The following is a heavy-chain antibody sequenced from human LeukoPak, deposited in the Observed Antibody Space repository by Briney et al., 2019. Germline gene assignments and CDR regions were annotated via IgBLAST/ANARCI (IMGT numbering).Heavy chain of an antibody. J-gene: IGHJ6*02. CDR2: ISAYNGNT. V-gene: IGHV1-18*01. D-gene: IGHD4-17*01. Sequence: ASVKVSCKASGYTFTSYGISWVRQAPGQGLEWMGWISAYNGNTNYAQKLQGRVTMTTDTSTSTAYMELRSLRSDDTAVYYCARVGRTVTTFFYYYGMDVWGQGTTVTVSS. CDR1: GYTFTSYG. CDR3: ARVGRTVTTFFYYYGMDV.